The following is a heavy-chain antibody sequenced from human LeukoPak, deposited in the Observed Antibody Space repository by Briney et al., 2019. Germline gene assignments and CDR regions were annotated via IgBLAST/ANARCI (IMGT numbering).Heavy chain of an antibody. D-gene: IGHD1-7*01. Sequence: KPSETLSLTCSVSGGSISGYYWTWIRQPAGKGLEWIGRVYTSGSTHYNPSLKTRLTMSVDTSKNQFPLKLSSVTAADTAVYYCARLITGTTTAFDIWGQGTMVTVSS. V-gene: IGHV4-4*07. CDR3: ARLITGTTTAFDI. CDR2: VYTSGST. CDR1: GGSISGYY. J-gene: IGHJ3*02.